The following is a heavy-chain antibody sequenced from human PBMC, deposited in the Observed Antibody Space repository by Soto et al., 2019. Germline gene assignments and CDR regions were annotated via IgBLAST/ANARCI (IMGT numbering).Heavy chain of an antibody. J-gene: IGHJ4*02. D-gene: IGHD3-9*01. CDR2: IRDTGGYT. Sequence: EVQLLESGGGLVQPGGSLRLSCVASGFTFSGYAMSWVRQAPGKGLQWVSAIRDTGGYTYYADSVKGRFTISRDNSKSTLFLPMDSLTADDSALYYCATPSHEMFTGYSPFDHWGQCTLVTVSS. CDR3: ATPSHEMFTGYSPFDH. V-gene: IGHV3-23*01. CDR1: GFTFSGYA.